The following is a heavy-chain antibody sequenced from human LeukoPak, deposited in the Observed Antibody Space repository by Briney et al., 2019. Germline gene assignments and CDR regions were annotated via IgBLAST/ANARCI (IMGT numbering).Heavy chain of an antibody. CDR1: GGSISSGGYY. CDR3: ARQEQDDTIFGVVTTLGY. V-gene: IGHV4-30-2*01. CDR2: IYHSGST. D-gene: IGHD3-3*01. Sequence: KSSQTLSLTCTVSGGSISSGGYYWSWIRQPPGKGLEWIGYIYHSGSTYYNPSLKSRVTISVDRSKNQFSLKLSSVTAADTAVYYCARQEQDDTIFGVVTTLGYWGQGTLVTVSS. J-gene: IGHJ4*02.